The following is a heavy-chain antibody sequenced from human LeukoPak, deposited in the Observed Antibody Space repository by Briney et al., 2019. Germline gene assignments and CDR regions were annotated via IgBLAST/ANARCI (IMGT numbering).Heavy chain of an antibody. CDR3: TKNSGWYRLDY. J-gene: IGHJ4*02. D-gene: IGHD6-19*01. V-gene: IGHV3-7*01. CDR2: IKEDGSEK. Sequence: PGGSLRLSCTASGFTFSTYWMTWVRQTPGKGLEGVANIKEDGSEKVYADSVKGGFTISRDNAKNSLYLKMNSLRVDDTAIYYCTKNSGWYRLDYWGQGTLVTVPS. CDR1: GFTFSTYW.